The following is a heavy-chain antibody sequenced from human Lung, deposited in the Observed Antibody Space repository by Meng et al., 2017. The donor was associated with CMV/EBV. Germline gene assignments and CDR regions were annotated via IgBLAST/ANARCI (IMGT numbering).Heavy chain of an antibody. CDR2: IIPIFGTT. D-gene: IGHD1-7*01. V-gene: IGHV1-69*05. CDR3: ARTLGSTRFYFYNALDV. Sequence: SVXVSXKASGGTFSSYAISWVRQAPGQGLEWMGGIIPIFGTTNYAQNFQGRLTITTDESTSTAYMELGSLRSEDTAVYYCARTLGSTRFYFYNALDVWGQGTTVTVSS. CDR1: GGTFSSYA. J-gene: IGHJ6*02.